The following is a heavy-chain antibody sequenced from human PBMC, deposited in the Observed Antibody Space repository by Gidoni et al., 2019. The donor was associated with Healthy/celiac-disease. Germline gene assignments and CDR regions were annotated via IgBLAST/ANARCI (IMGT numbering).Heavy chain of an antibody. CDR3: ARDSDFWSGLQSYYFDY. CDR1: GGSISRFY. CDR2: IYTSGST. D-gene: IGHD3-3*01. V-gene: IGHV4-4*07. Sequence: QVQLQESCPGLVNPSVPLSPTCSVPGGSISRFYWSWIRQPAGKGLEWIGRIYTSGSTNYNPSLKSRVTMSVDTSKNQFSLKLSSVTAADTAVYYCARDSDFWSGLQSYYFDYWGQGTLVTVSS. J-gene: IGHJ4*02.